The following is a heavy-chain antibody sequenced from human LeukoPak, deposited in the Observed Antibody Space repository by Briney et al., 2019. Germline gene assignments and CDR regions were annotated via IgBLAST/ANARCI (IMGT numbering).Heavy chain of an antibody. D-gene: IGHD1/OR15-1a*01. V-gene: IGHV3-53*01. Sequence: GGSLRLSCAASGFTVSNNYMSWVRQAPGKGLEWVSVIYSGGSTYYADSVKGRFTISRDNSKNTLYLQMNSLRAEDTAMYYCAKGTKPVMTIPDYWGQGILVTVSS. CDR2: IYSGGST. J-gene: IGHJ4*02. CDR3: AKGTKPVMTIPDY. CDR1: GFTVSNNY.